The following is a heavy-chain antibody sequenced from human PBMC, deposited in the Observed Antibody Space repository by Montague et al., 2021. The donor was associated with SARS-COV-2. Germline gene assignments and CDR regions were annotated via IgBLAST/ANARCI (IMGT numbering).Heavy chain of an antibody. D-gene: IGHD3-10*01. J-gene: IGHJ4*02. V-gene: IGHV4-39*01. CDR1: GGSISSSSNY. CDR2: IYYSGST. CDR3: ARRGWFGELL. Sequence: SETLSLTCSVSGGSISSSSNYWGWIRQPPGKGLEWIGNIYYSGSTHYKSSLKSRVTISVDTSKNQFSLKLSSVTAADTAVYYCARRGWFGELLWGRGTLVTVSS.